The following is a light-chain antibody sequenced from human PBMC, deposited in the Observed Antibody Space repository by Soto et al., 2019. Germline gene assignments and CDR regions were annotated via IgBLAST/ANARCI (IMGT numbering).Light chain of an antibody. J-gene: IGKJ2*01. Sequence: DIPMTQSPSTLSASVGDRVIIACRASQSISSYLAWYQQKPGKAPNLLIYKASNLASGVPSRFTGGGSGTDFTLTINSLQPDDSATYFCQQYNSYSYTFGQGTKLEIK. V-gene: IGKV1-5*03. CDR2: KAS. CDR3: QQYNSYSYT. CDR1: QSISSY.